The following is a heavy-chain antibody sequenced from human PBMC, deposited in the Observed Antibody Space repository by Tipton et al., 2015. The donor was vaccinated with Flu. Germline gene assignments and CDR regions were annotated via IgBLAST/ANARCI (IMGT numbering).Heavy chain of an antibody. CDR2: ISVSGGRT. CDR3: VRDDRGGLIGTREAGV. Sequence: SLRLSCAASGFTFSSYALSWVRQAPGKGLEWVSGISVSGGRTYNADSVKGRFTISRDNSKNTLYLQMNSLRAEDTAVYYCVRDDRGGLIGTREAGVWGQGTLVTVSS. V-gene: IGHV3-23*01. D-gene: IGHD6-6*01. CDR1: GFTFSSYA. J-gene: IGHJ4*02.